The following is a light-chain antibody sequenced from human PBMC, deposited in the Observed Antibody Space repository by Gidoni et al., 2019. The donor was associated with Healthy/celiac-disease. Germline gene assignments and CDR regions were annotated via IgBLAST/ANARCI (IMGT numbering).Light chain of an antibody. CDR1: QGISSY. Sequence: AIRITQSPSSLSASTGDRVTITCRASQGISSYLAWYQQKPGKAPKLLIYAASTLQSGVPSRFSGSGSGTDFTLTISCLQSEDFATYYCQQYYSYGFGPGTKVDIK. CDR3: QQYYSYG. V-gene: IGKV1-8*01. J-gene: IGKJ3*01. CDR2: AAS.